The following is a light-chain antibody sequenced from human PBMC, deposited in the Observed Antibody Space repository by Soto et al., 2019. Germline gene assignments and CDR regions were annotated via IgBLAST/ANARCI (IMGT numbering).Light chain of an antibody. V-gene: IGLV2-14*03. CDR1: SSDVGAFNY. CDR2: DVT. Sequence: SVLTQPASVSGSPGQWISISCIGTSSDVGAFNYVSWYQHHPGKAPQLIIYDVTSRPSGVSNRFSASKSGNTASLTISGLQAEDKADYYCSSYTTRNTEVFGTGTKVTVL. CDR3: SSYTTRNTEV. J-gene: IGLJ1*01.